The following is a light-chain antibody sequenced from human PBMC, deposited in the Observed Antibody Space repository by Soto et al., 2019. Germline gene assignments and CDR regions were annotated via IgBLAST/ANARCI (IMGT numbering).Light chain of an antibody. V-gene: IGKV3-11*01. CDR1: QSVSSY. CDR3: QQRINWPMYT. J-gene: IGKJ2*01. CDR2: DAS. Sequence: EIVLTQSPATLSLSPGERATLSCRASQSVSSYLAWYQQKPGQAPRLLIYDASNRATGIPARFSGSGSGTDFTLTISSLEPEDFAVYYCQQRINWPMYTFGQGTKLEI.